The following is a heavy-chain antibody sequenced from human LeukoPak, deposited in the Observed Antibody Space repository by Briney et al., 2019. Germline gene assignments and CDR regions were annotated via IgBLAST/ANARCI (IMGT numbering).Heavy chain of an antibody. D-gene: IGHD6-13*01. CDR2: IYYSGST. V-gene: IGHV4-39*07. CDR1: GGSISSSSYY. CDR3: ARVIISGSSWYEWDLGHYYYYYMGV. Sequence: SETLSLTCTVSGGSISSSSYYWGWIRQPPGKGLEWIGSIYYSGSTNYNPSLKSRVTMSVDTSKNQFSLKLSSVTAADTAVYYCARVIISGSSWYEWDLGHYYYYYMGVWGKGTTVTISS. J-gene: IGHJ6*03.